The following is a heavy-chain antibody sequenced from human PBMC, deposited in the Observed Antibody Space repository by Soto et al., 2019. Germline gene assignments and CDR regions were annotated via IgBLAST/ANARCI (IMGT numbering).Heavy chain of an antibody. D-gene: IGHD6-6*01. Sequence: SETLSLTCTVSGGSINSDAYYWSWIRQPPGKGLEWIGHIYYSGRTYYAPSLESRLTVSLDMSKNQFSLRLSSVNASDTAVYYCARDRSNSPDYFDYWGQGTLVTVSS. CDR1: GGSINSDAYY. V-gene: IGHV4-30-4*01. CDR3: ARDRSNSPDYFDY. J-gene: IGHJ4*02. CDR2: IYYSGRT.